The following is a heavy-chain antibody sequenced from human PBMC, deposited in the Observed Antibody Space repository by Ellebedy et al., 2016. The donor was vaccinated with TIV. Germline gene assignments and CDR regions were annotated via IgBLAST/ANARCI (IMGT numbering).Heavy chain of an antibody. CDR3: ATRGYSYVT. CDR2: IYPGDSDT. D-gene: IGHD5-18*01. Sequence: GGSLRLXXKGSGYSFTSYWIGWVRQMPGKGLEWMGIIYPGDSDTRYSPSFQGQVTISADKSISTAYLQWSSLKASDTAMYYCATRGYSYVTWGQGTLVTVSS. J-gene: IGHJ5*02. CDR1: GYSFTSYW. V-gene: IGHV5-51*01.